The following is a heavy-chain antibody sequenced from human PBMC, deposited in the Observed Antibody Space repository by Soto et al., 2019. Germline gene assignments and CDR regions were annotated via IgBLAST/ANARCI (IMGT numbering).Heavy chain of an antibody. Sequence: ASVKVSCKAPGYTFTGYYMHWVRQAPGQGLEWMGWINPNSGGTNYAQKFQGRVTMTRDTSISTAYMELSRLRSDDTAVYYCARAGNVLRFLEWSLNWFDPWGQGTLVTVSS. CDR3: ARAGNVLRFLEWSLNWFDP. D-gene: IGHD3-3*01. J-gene: IGHJ5*02. CDR2: INPNSGGT. CDR1: GYTFTGYY. V-gene: IGHV1-2*02.